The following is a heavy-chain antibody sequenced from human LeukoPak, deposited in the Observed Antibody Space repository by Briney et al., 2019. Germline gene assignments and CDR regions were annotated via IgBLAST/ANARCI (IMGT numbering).Heavy chain of an antibody. V-gene: IGHV1-18*01. CDR1: GYTVTSYG. Sequence: ASLKVSCKASGYTVTSYGISWVRQAPGQGLEWMGWISAYNGNTNYAQKLQGRVTMTTDTSTSTAYMELRSLRSDDTAVYYCARSKGGDIVVVVAAGGPFDPWGQGTLVTVSS. J-gene: IGHJ5*02. CDR2: ISAYNGNT. D-gene: IGHD2-15*01. CDR3: ARSKGGDIVVVVAAGGPFDP.